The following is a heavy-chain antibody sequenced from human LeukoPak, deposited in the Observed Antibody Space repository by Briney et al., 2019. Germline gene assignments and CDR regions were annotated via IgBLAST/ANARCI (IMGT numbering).Heavy chain of an antibody. V-gene: IGHV4-59*12. J-gene: IGHJ3*02. CDR3: ARDGRHYYDSSGGAFDI. CDR1: GGSISSYY. CDR2: IYYSGST. D-gene: IGHD3-22*01. Sequence: SETLSLTCTVSGGSISSYYWSWIRQPPGKGLEWIGYIYYSGSTNYNPSLKSRVTISVDTSKNQFSLKLSSVTAADTAVYYCARDGRHYYDSSGGAFDIWGQGTMVTVSS.